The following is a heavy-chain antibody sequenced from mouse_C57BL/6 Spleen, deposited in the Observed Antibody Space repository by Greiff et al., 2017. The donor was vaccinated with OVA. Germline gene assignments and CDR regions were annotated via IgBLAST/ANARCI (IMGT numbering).Heavy chain of an antibody. J-gene: IGHJ4*01. CDR1: GYAFSSYW. CDR2: IYPGDGDT. V-gene: IGHV1-80*01. CDR3: ARWEITTVTMDY. Sequence: QVQLQQSGAELVKPGASVKISCKASGYAFSSYWMNWVKQRPGKGLEWIGQIYPGDGDTNYNGKFKGKATLTADKSSSTAYMQLSSLTSEDSAVYFCARWEITTVTMDYWGQGTSVTVSS. D-gene: IGHD1-1*01.